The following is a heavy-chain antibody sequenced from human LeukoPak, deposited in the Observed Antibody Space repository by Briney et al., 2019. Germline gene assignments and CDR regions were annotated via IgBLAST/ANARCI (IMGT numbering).Heavy chain of an antibody. CDR3: AKDRYSYAFEYSDS. V-gene: IGHV3-30*18. CDR2: ISNDGSKE. D-gene: IGHD5-18*01. Sequence: GGSLRLSCAASGFTFSSYGMHWVRQAPGKGLDWVAVISNDGSKEYYADSVKGRFTISRDNSKNTLSLQVSSLRTEDTAVYYCAKDRYSYAFEYSDSWGQGTLVTVSS. CDR1: GFTFSSYG. J-gene: IGHJ4*02.